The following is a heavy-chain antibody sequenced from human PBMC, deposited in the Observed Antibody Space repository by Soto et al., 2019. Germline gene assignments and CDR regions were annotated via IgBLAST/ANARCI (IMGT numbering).Heavy chain of an antibody. CDR3: ASVTFGGVVLAH. Sequence: SETLSLTCTVSAASFSKYYWTWIRQPPGKGLEWIGYIYFNGNTNYNPSLKRRVTISVDTSKKQISLNLTSVTDADTAVYFCASVTFGGVVLAHWGQGTLVTVS. V-gene: IGHV4-59*13. D-gene: IGHD3-16*01. CDR2: IYFNGNT. J-gene: IGHJ4*02. CDR1: AASFSKYY.